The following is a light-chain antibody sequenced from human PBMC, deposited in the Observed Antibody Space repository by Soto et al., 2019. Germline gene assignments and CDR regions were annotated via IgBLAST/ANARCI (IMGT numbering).Light chain of an antibody. Sequence: EIVLTQSPATLSLSPGERATLSCRTSQSVSSYLAWYQQKPGQAPRLLIYDASNRATGIPAMFSGSGSGTDFPLTISSLEPEDFADYHCQQHRNWPLTFGGRTNVEIK. CDR1: QSVSSY. V-gene: IGKV3-11*01. CDR2: DAS. J-gene: IGKJ4*02. CDR3: QQHRNWPLT.